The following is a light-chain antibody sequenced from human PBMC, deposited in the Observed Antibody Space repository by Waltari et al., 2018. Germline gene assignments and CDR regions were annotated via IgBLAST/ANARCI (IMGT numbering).Light chain of an antibody. J-gene: IGLJ2*01. Sequence: QSALTQPASVSGSPGQSITISCTAASIDVGSYDLFSWYQQHPGRAPKVIIYENSRRPSGVSSRFSGSKSGNTASLTISGLWAEDEADYYCSSYAGTINVVFGGGTKVTVL. CDR2: ENS. CDR1: SIDVGSYDL. CDR3: SSYAGTINVV. V-gene: IGLV2-23*01.